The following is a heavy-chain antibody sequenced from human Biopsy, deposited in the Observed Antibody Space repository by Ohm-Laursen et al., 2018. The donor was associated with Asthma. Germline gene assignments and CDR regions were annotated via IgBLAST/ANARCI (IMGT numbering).Heavy chain of an antibody. J-gene: IGHJ4*02. CDR1: GGTFSSYA. V-gene: IGHV1-69*13. CDR2: IIPIFGPT. Sequence: SVKVSRNASGGTFSSYAISWVRQAPGQGLEWMGRIIPIFGPTNYAQKFQGRVTISADDSTSTAYMELSSLSSEDTALYYCARGPEYVRSSGALDYWGQGTLVTVSS. D-gene: IGHD2-2*01. CDR3: ARGPEYVRSSGALDY.